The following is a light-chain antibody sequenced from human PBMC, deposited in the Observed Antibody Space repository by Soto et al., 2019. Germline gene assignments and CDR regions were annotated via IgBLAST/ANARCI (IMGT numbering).Light chain of an antibody. CDR2: KAS. Sequence: DIQMTQSPSTLSASVGDRVTITCRASQSISTWLAWYQQKPGKAPNLLIYKASSLESGVPSRFSGSGSGTAFTLTISSLQPDDFATYYCQQYNSYSSGTFGQGTKVEIK. CDR1: QSISTW. CDR3: QQYNSYSSGT. J-gene: IGKJ1*01. V-gene: IGKV1-5*03.